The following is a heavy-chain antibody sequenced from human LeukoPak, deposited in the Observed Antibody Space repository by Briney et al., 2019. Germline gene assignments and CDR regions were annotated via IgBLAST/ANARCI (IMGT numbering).Heavy chain of an antibody. V-gene: IGHV1-2*02. Sequence: ASVKVSCKASGYTFTGYYMHWVRQAPGQGLEWMGWINPNSGGTNYAQKFQGRVTMTRDTSISTAYMELSRLRSDDTAVYYCARGNPDSGSYYRLFDYWGQGTLVPVSS. D-gene: IGHD1-26*01. CDR2: INPNSGGT. CDR1: GYTFTGYY. CDR3: ARGNPDSGSYYRLFDY. J-gene: IGHJ4*02.